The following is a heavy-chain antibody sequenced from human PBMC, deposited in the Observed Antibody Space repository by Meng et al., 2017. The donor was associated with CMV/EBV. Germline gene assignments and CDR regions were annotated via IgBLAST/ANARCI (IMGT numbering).Heavy chain of an antibody. CDR3: GRDLTGERDQ. J-gene: IGHJ4*02. D-gene: IGHD7-27*01. CDR2: INTDGSVT. CDR1: GFTFSHYW. Sequence: VPPADAGGGVVQPGGSLGLSCEDSGFTFSHYWMHWVRQVPGEGPVWGSRINTDGSVTSYADSVKGRFTISRDNAKNTLYLHMHGLRVDDSAVYYCGRDLTGERDQWGQGTLVTVSS. V-gene: IGHV3-74*03.